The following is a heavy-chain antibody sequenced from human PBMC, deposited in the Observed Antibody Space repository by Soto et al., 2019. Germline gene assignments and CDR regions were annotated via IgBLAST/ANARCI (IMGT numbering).Heavy chain of an antibody. CDR3: ARQYCSGGSCYKAVWVENYYYGMDV. V-gene: IGHV3-30*19. J-gene: IGHJ6*02. CDR1: GFTFSSYG. CDR2: ISYDGSNK. Sequence: QVQLVESGGGVVQPGRSLRLSCAASGFTFSSYGMHWVRQAPGKGLEWVAVISYDGSNKYYADSVKGRFTISRDNSKNTLYLQMNSLRAEDTAVYYCARQYCSGGSCYKAVWVENYYYGMDVWGQGTTVTVSS. D-gene: IGHD2-15*01.